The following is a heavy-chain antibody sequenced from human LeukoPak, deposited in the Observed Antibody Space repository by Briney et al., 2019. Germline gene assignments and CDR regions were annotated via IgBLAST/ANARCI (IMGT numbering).Heavy chain of an antibody. J-gene: IGHJ5*02. CDR3: ATNYGSGSAPLDP. D-gene: IGHD3-10*01. CDR2: ISAYSGNT. CDR1: GYSFTSYD. Sequence: ASVKVSCKASGYSFTSYDLSGVRQAPGQGLEWMGWISAYSGNTNYAEKFHDRISMTTDTSTGIAYMELRSLKFDDTAVYYCATNYGSGSAPLDPWGQGTLVTVSS. V-gene: IGHV1-18*01.